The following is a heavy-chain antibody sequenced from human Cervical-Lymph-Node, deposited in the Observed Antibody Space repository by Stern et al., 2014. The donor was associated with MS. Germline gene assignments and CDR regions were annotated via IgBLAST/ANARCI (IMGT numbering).Heavy chain of an antibody. CDR2: VIPIFGTS. CDR1: GTTFTNFG. V-gene: IGHV1-69*06. Sequence: QVQLGQSGAEVKKPGSSVKVSCKASGTTFTNFGFSWVRQHPGQGLDWMGGVIPIFGTSHYAQKFQGRVTITADISTNTTYLELTSLRFEDTAVYYCARDNDDNGMDVWGQGTTVSVSS. D-gene: IGHD1-1*01. J-gene: IGHJ6*02. CDR3: ARDNDDNGMDV.